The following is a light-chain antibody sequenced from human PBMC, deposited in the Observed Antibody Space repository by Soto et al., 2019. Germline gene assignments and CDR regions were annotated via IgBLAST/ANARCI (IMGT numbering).Light chain of an antibody. V-gene: IGLV2-14*03. CDR3: SSYTSSSTWL. J-gene: IGLJ3*02. Sequence: QSALTQPASVSGSPGQSITISCTGTSSDVGAYNYVSWYQQHPGKAPNLLIYEVSNRPSGVSNRFSGSKSANTASLNISGLQAGYEADYYCSSYTSSSTWLFGGGTKLTV. CDR2: EVS. CDR1: SSDVGAYNY.